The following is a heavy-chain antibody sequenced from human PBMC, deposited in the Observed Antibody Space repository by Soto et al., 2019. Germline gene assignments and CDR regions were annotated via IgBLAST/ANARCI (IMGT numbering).Heavy chain of an antibody. CDR2: TYWNDDD. J-gene: IGHJ4*02. CDR1: GFSLTSTGVG. V-gene: IGHV2-5*01. CDR3: AHRPGGSGWRYYFDY. Sequence: SGPTLVNPTQTLTLTCSFSGFSLTSTGVGVGWFRQPPGKALEWLGLTYWNDDDRYRSSLRSRLTITKDTSKNQVVLTMTNMDPEDTATHYCAHRPGGSGWRYYFDYWGQGTLVTVSS. D-gene: IGHD6-19*01.